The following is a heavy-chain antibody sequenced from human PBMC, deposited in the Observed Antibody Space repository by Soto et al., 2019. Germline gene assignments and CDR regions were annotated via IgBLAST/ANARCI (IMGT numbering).Heavy chain of an antibody. CDR1: GGSFSGYY. D-gene: IGHD1-7*01. Sequence: QVQLQQWGAGLLKPSETLSLTGAVYGGSFSGYYWSWIRQPPGKGLEWIGEINHSGSTNYNPSLKSRVTISVDTSKNQFALKLSSVTAADTAVYYCALQGTTGRAFDYWGQGTLVTVSS. J-gene: IGHJ4*02. CDR2: INHSGST. V-gene: IGHV4-34*01. CDR3: ALQGTTGRAFDY.